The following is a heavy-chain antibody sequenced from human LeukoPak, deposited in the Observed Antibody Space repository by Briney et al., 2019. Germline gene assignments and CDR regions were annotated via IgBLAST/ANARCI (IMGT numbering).Heavy chain of an antibody. J-gene: IGHJ3*02. D-gene: IGHD6-19*01. CDR1: GGSFSGYY. V-gene: IGHV3-7*01. CDR3: ARAPQWLVPFFDI. Sequence: PSETLSLTCAVYGGSFSGYYWSWVRQAPGKGLEWVANIKQDGSEKYYVDSVKGRFTISRDNAKNSLYLQMNSLRAEDTAVYYCARAPQWLVPFFDIWGQGTMVTVSS. CDR2: IKQDGSEK.